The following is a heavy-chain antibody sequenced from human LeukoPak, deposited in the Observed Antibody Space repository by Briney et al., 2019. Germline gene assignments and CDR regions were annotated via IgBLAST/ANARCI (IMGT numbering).Heavy chain of an antibody. J-gene: IGHJ4*02. CDR2: IYYSGST. CDR3: ARYDSYYFDY. V-gene: IGHV4-31*03. D-gene: IGHD1-1*01. Sequence: SETLSLTCTVSGGSISSGGYSWSWIRQHPGKGLEWIGYIYYSGSTYYNPSLKSRVTISVDTSKNQFSLKLSSVTAADTAVYYCARYDSYYFDYWGQGTLVTVSS. CDR1: GGSISSGGYS.